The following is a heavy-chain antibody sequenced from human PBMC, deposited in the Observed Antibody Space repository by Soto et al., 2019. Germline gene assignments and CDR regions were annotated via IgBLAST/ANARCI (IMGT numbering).Heavy chain of an antibody. V-gene: IGHV1-24*01. CDR2: FDPEDGET. Sequence: AXVKVSCKVSGYTLTELSMHWVRQAPGKCLELMGGFDPEDGETIYAQKFQGRVTMTEDTSTDTAYMELSSLRSEDTAVYYCATDLRAYGSGKKYYYGMDVWGQGTTVTVSS. J-gene: IGHJ6*02. CDR1: GYTLTELS. D-gene: IGHD3-10*01. CDR3: ATDLRAYGSGKKYYYGMDV.